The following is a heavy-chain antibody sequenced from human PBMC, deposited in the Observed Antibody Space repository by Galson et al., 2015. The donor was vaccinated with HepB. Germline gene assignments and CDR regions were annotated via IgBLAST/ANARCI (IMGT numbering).Heavy chain of an antibody. Sequence: SLRLSCAASGFDFVRTTMNWVRQTPGKGLEWVSSITRTSNSINYADSVKGRFTVSRDNSKNFLYLQMSSLRVEDTAVYYCVREGGYDDFWGTYSGDYFESWGQGARVTVS. CDR3: VREGGYDDFWGTYSGDYFES. D-gene: IGHD3-16*01. V-gene: IGHV3-21*06. CDR1: GFDFVRTT. J-gene: IGHJ4*02. CDR2: ITRTSNSI.